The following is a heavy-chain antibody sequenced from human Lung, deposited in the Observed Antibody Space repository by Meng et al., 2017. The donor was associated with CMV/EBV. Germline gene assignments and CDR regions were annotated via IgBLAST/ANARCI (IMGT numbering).Heavy chain of an antibody. CDR3: ARAQKSALMAGMGV. V-gene: IGHV3-9*01. J-gene: IGHJ6*02. D-gene: IGHD5-24*01. CDR2: ISWNSAIR. CDR1: GFTFDDYT. Sequence: SXKISCAASGFTFDDYTMYWVRQTPGKGLEWVSAISWNSAIRDYAGSVKGRFIISRDNAEKTLYLQMNTLRIEDTALYYCARAQKSALMAGMGVWGQGTTVTVSS.